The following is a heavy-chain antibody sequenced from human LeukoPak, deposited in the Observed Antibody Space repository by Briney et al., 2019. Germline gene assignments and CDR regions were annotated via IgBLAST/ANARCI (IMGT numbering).Heavy chain of an antibody. J-gene: IGHJ6*02. CDR3: ARARQPYYYYGMDV. D-gene: IGHD5-18*01. Sequence: SESLSLTCTVSGGSINTYYGSWIRQPPGKGLEWIGYIYYSGSTKYNPSLERRISISVDTSKNQFSLRLSSVTAADRAVYYCARARQPYYYYGMDVWGQGTTVTVSS. CDR2: IYYSGST. CDR1: GGSINTYY. V-gene: IGHV4-59*01.